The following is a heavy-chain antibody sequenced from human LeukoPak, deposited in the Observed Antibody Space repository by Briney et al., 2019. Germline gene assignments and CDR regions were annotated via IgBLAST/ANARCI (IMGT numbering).Heavy chain of an antibody. CDR2: IYSGGST. Sequence: GGSLRLSCAASGFTFSGSAMHWVRQAPGKGLEWVSVIYSGGSTYYADSVKGRFTISRDNSKNTLYLQMNSLRAEDTAVYYCARGSRYYYGSGSGFDYWGQGTLVTVSS. V-gene: IGHV3-66*01. CDR1: GFTFSGSA. D-gene: IGHD3-10*01. CDR3: ARGSRYYYGSGSGFDY. J-gene: IGHJ4*02.